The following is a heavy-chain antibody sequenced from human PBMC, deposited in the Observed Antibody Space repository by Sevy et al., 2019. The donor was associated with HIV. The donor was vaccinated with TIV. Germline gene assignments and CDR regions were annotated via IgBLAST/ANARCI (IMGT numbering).Heavy chain of an antibody. J-gene: IGHJ4*02. Sequence: SETLSLTCTVSGGSINDYYWSWVRQPPGKGLDWIGYIYFSGNTDYNPSLKSRVTISVDTSKNQFSLRLSSVTAADTAVYYCARVGRGDWLFFDCWGLGTLVTVSS. D-gene: IGHD3-22*01. CDR3: ARVGRGDWLFFDC. CDR2: IYFSGNT. V-gene: IGHV4-59*01. CDR1: GGSINDYY.